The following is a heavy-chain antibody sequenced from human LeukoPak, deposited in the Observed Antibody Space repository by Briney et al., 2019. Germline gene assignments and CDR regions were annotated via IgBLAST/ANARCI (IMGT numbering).Heavy chain of an antibody. CDR3: ARLSGFRWFDP. CDR1: GGSISSYY. Sequence: SETPSLTCTVSGGSISSYYWSWIRQPPGKGLEWIGYIYYSGSTNYNPSLKSRVTISSVTAADTAVYYCARLSGFRWFDPWGQGTLVTVSS. J-gene: IGHJ5*02. CDR2: IYYSGST. V-gene: IGHV4-59*01. D-gene: IGHD5-12*01.